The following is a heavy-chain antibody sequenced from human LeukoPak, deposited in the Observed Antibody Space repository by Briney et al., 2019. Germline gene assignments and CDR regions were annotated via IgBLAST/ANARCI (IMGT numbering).Heavy chain of an antibody. CDR3: AKHSSSWYYFDY. CDR2: ISFDGVNK. Sequence: PGRSLTLSCAASGFTFSSYAMHWVRQAPGKGLEWVAVISFDGVNKYYADAVKGRFTISRDSSRSTLYLQMHSLRAEDTAVYYCAKHSSSWYYFDYWGQGTLVTVSS. V-gene: IGHV3-30*01. J-gene: IGHJ4*02. D-gene: IGHD6-13*01. CDR1: GFTFSSYA.